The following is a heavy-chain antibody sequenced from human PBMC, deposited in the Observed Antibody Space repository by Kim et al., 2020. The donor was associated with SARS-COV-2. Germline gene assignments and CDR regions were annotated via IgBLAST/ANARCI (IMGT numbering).Heavy chain of an antibody. D-gene: IGHD2-15*01. Sequence: GGSLRLSCAASGFTFNNFGMHWVRQAPGKGLEWVAVVSSDGGTTYYADSVKGRFTISRDNSRNTLYVQMNSLRPEDTAMYYCAKECCNSGNCRFCFDCWGQGTLVTVSS. CDR1: GFTFNNFG. CDR2: VSSDGGTT. V-gene: IGHV3-30*18. CDR3: AKECCNSGNCRFCFDC. J-gene: IGHJ4*01.